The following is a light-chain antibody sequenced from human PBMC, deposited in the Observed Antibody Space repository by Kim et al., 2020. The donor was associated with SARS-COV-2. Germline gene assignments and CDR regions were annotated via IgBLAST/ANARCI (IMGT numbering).Light chain of an antibody. CDR1: SSDVGGYNY. CDR3: CSYAGSYTGV. Sequence: QSALTQPRPVSGSPGQSVTISCTGTSSDVGGYNYVSWYQQHPGKAPKLMIYDVSKRPSGVPDRFSGSKSGNTASLTISGLQAEDEADYYCCSYAGSYTGVFGGGTQLTVL. J-gene: IGLJ2*01. CDR2: DVS. V-gene: IGLV2-11*01.